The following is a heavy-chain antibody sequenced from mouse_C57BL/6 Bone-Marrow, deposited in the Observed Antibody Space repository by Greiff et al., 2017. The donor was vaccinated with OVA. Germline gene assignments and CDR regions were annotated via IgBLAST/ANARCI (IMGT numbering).Heavy chain of an antibody. J-gene: IGHJ3*01. CDR2: ISSGGDYI. CDR1: GFTFSSYA. D-gene: IGHD3-2*02. CDR3: TRARQLRSWFAY. V-gene: IGHV5-9-1*02. Sequence: DVKLVESGDGLVKPAGSLKLSCAASGFTFSSYAMSWGRQTPERRLEWVAYISSGGDYIYYADTLKGRFTISRDNARNTLYLQMSSLKSEDTALYYCTRARQLRSWFAYWGQGTLVTVSA.